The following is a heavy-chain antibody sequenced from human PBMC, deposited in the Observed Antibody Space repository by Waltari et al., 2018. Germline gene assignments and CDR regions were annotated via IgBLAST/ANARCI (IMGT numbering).Heavy chain of an antibody. CDR3: ATVRY. V-gene: IGHV3-7*03. CDR1: GFTFGLYW. CDR2: IKRDGSEM. Sequence: EVQVVESGGGLVQPGASLRLSCEASGFTFGLYWMNWVRQATGKGLEWVANIKRDGSEMLYADSVKGRFTISRDNTKNSLYLQMNSLRVEDTAIYYCATVRYWGQGVLVAVSS. J-gene: IGHJ4*02.